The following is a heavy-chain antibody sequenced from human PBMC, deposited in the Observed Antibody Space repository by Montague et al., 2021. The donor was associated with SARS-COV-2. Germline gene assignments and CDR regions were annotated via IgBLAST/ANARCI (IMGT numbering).Heavy chain of an antibody. CDR1: GGSISSSGYY. V-gene: IGHV4-39*01. CDR2: IYYSGDT. J-gene: IGHJ3*02. Sequence: SETLSLTCTVSGGSISSSGYYWGWIRQPPGKGLEWIGSIYYSGDTYYSPSLQSRVTISVDTSKNQFSLRLNSMTAADTAVYYCARLPPYRFNSNGHYYNAVGIWGQGTMVTVSS. D-gene: IGHD3-22*01. CDR3: ARLPPYRFNSNGHYYNAVGI.